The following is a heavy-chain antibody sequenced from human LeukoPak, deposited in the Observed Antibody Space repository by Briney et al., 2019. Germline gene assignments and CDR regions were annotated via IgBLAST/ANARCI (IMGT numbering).Heavy chain of an antibody. CDR2: IYYSGST. J-gene: IGHJ6*03. CDR3: ARGDDSSGYYGRYYMDV. CDR1: GGSISSYY. Sequence: ETLSLTCTVSGGSISSYYWSWIRQPPGKGLEWIGYIYYSGSTNYNPSLKSRVTISVDTSKNQFSLKLSSVTAADTAVYYCARGDDSSGYYGRYYMDVWGKGTTVTVSS. V-gene: IGHV4-59*01. D-gene: IGHD3-22*01.